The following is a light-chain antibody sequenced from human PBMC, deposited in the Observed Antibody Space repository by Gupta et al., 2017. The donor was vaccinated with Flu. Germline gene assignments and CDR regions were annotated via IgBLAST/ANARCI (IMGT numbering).Light chain of an antibody. CDR3: QQRYGGRQT. V-gene: IGKV1-39*01. Sequence: DIQMTQSPSSLSASVGDRVTITCRASQAISTYLNCYQQKPGTAPKLLIYAASNLQSGVPSRFSGSGSGTDFTLRIGRLQPEEYATYYCQQRYGGRQTFGQGTRVEVK. CDR1: QAISTY. CDR2: AAS. J-gene: IGKJ1*01.